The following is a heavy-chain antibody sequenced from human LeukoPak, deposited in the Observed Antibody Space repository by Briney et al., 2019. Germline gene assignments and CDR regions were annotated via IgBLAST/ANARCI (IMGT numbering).Heavy chain of an antibody. Sequence: GGSLRLSCAASGFTFSSYAMSWVRQAPGKGLEWVSAINGSGGSTYYADSVKGRFTISRDNSKNTLYLQMNSLRAEDTAVYYCARVETAWGSCYPTSKCPNWFDPWGQGTLVTVSS. CDR2: INGSGGST. J-gene: IGHJ5*02. CDR1: GFTFSSYA. V-gene: IGHV3-23*01. CDR3: ARVETAWGSCYPTSKCPNWFDP. D-gene: IGHD2-15*01.